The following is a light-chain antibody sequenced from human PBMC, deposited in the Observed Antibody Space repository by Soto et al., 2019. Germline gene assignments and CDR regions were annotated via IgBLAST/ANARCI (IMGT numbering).Light chain of an antibody. CDR1: QSVSSSY. CDR3: QHYGSPQS. V-gene: IGKV3-20*01. Sequence: EIVLTQSPGTLSLSPGERATLSCRASQSVSSSYLAWYQQKPGQAPRLLIYGASSRATGIPDRFSGSGSGTDFTLTISILEPEDFAVYYCQHYGSPQSFGQGTKVEIK. CDR2: GAS. J-gene: IGKJ1*01.